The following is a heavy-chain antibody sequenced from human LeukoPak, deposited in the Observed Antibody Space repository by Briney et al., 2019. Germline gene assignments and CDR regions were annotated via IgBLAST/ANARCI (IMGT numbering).Heavy chain of an antibody. Sequence: GGSLRLSCAASGFTFSSYSMNWVRQAPGKGLGWVSSISSSSSYIYYADSVKGRFTISRDNAKNSLYLQMNSLRAEDTAVYYCASDPYGSASFLSDYWGQGTLVAVSS. CDR1: GFTFSSYS. J-gene: IGHJ4*02. D-gene: IGHD3-10*01. V-gene: IGHV3-21*01. CDR2: ISSSSSYI. CDR3: ASDPYGSASFLSDY.